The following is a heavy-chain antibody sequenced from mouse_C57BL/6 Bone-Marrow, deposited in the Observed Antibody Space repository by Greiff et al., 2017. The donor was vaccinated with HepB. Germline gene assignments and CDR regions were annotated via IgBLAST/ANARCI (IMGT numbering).Heavy chain of an antibody. Sequence: QVQLQQSGAELVRPGTSVKVSCKASGYAFTNYLIEWVKQRPGQGLEWIGVINPGSGGTNYNEKFKGKATLTADKSSSTAFMQLSSLTSEDSAVYLCARFFGIYLDYWGQGTTLTVSS. V-gene: IGHV1-54*01. J-gene: IGHJ2*01. D-gene: IGHD1-1*02. CDR2: INPGSGGT. CDR1: GYAFTNYL. CDR3: ARFFGIYLDY.